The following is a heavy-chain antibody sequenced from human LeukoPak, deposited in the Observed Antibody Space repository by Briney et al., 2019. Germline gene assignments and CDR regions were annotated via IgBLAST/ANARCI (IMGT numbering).Heavy chain of an antibody. D-gene: IGHD5-24*01. CDR1: GFNFHDYA. V-gene: IGHV3-9*01. Sequence: GRSLRLSCPVPGFNFHDYAMHWVRQAPGRGLEWVSGINWKTGNGIYADSVKGRFTISRDNAKNSLYLQMSSLRAEDTALYYCTRRAARWQFDLWGRGTLLTVSS. CDR2: INWKTGNG. J-gene: IGHJ2*01. CDR3: TRRAARWQFDL.